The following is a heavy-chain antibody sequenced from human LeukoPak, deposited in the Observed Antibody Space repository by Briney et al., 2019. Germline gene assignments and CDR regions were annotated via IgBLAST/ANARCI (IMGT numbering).Heavy chain of an antibody. CDR2: IRYDGSNK. J-gene: IGHJ4*02. CDR3: ANGFGSSGYYSPFDY. Sequence: PGGSLRLSCAASGFTFSSYGMHWVRQAPGKGLEWVAFIRYDGSNKYYADSVKGRFTISRGNSKNTLYLQMNSLRAEDTAVYYCANGFGSSGYYSPFDYWGQGTLVTVSS. V-gene: IGHV3-30*02. D-gene: IGHD3-22*01. CDR1: GFTFSSYG.